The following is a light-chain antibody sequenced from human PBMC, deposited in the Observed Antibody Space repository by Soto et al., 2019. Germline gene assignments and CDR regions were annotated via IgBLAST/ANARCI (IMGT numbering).Light chain of an antibody. CDR1: QSVGYH. CDR2: DAS. Sequence: EIVLTQSPATLSLSPGERATLSCRASQSVGYHLAWYQQKPGQAPRLLIYDASNRATGIPARFSGSGSGTDFTLAISSLEPEDFAVYFCQQYAGSPRTFGQGTKVDIK. V-gene: IGKV3-11*01. J-gene: IGKJ1*01. CDR3: QQYAGSPRT.